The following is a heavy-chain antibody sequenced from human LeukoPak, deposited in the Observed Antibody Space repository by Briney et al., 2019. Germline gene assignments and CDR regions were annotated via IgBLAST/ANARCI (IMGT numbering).Heavy chain of an antibody. Sequence: SETLSLTCTVSGGSISSYYWSWIRQPAGEGLEWIVRIYTSGSTNYNPTLKSRVTMSVDTSKNQFSLKLSSVTAADTAVYYCVRSTSYYYYYYMDVWGKGTTVTVSS. CDR3: VRSTSYYYYYYMDV. CDR2: IYTSGST. D-gene: IGHD4-17*01. J-gene: IGHJ6*03. V-gene: IGHV4-4*07. CDR1: GGSISSYY.